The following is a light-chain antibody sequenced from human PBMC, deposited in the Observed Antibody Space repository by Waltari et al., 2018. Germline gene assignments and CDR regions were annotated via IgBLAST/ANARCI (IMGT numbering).Light chain of an antibody. Sequence: DIQMTQSPSSLSASIGDRVTITCRAGQGIDTFLAWYQQKPGKVPSLLIYSASILQRGVPARFSGGGSGTDFTLTISSLQPEDVATYYCRKFDSAPWTFGQGTSVEIK. V-gene: IGKV1-27*01. CDR3: RKFDSAPWT. CDR1: QGIDTF. J-gene: IGKJ1*01. CDR2: SAS.